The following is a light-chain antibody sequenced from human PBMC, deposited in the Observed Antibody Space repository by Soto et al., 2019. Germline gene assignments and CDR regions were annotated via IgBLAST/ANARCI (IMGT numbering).Light chain of an antibody. CDR2: GNS. CDR1: SSNIGAGYD. J-gene: IGLJ2*01. CDR3: QSYDSSLSGVV. V-gene: IGLV1-40*01. Sequence: SVLTQPPSVSGAPGQRVTISCTGSSSNIGAGYDVHWYQQLPGTAPKLLIYGNSNRPSGVPDRFSGSKSGTSASLAITGLQFEDETDYYCQSYDSSLSGVVFGRGTQLTVL.